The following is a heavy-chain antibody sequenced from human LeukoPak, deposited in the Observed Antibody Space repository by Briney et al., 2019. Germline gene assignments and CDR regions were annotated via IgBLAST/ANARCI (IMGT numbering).Heavy chain of an antibody. CDR2: IIPILGIA. CDR1: GGTFSSYA. V-gene: IGHV1-69*04. CDR3: ARIFQQLTGGSST. Sequence: ASVKVSCKASGGTFSSYAISWVRQAPGQGLEWMGRIIPILGIANYAQKFQGRFTITADKSTSTAYMELSSLRSEDTAVYYCARIFQQLTGGSSTWGRGTLVTVSS. D-gene: IGHD2-2*01. J-gene: IGHJ4*02.